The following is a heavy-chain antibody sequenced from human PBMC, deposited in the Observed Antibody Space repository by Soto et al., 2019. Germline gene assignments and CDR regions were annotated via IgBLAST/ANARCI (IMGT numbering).Heavy chain of an antibody. D-gene: IGHD2-2*02. V-gene: IGHV3-23*01. CDR1: GFTFRTSA. J-gene: IGHJ2*01. CDR2: IRAIGGGI. CDR3: AKDPAYCSSTTCYTYWHFDL. Sequence: PGVSLRLSCAASGFTFRTSAMSWVRQAPGKGLEWVSGIRAIGGGIYYADSVKGRFTISRDNSKSTLYLQMNSLRAEDTAVYYCAKDPAYCSSTTCYTYWHFDLWVRGTMVSVSS.